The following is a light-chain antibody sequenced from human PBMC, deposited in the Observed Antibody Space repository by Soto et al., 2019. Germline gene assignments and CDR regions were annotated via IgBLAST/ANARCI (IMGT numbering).Light chain of an antibody. CDR2: GAF. CDR3: QQYSDSPLT. CDR1: QTVRTNY. Sequence: EIVLTQSPGTLSLSPGERATLSCRASQTVRTNYLAWFQHKPGQAPRLLIYGAFRRATGIPDRFSGSRSGTDFTRTITRLKPQDFPVYFCQQYSDSPLTFGGGTKVEIK. J-gene: IGKJ4*01. V-gene: IGKV3-20*01.